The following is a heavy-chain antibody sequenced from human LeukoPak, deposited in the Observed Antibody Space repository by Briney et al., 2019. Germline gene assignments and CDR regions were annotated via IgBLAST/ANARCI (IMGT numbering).Heavy chain of an antibody. Sequence: GGSLRLSCAASGFTFSSYGMHWVRQAPGKGLEWVAVISYDGSNKYYADSVKDRFTISRDNSKNTLYLQMNSLRAEDTAVYYCAKDAGGYSYGLPYDYWGQGTLVTVSS. CDR1: GFTFSSYG. V-gene: IGHV3-30*18. D-gene: IGHD5-18*01. CDR2: ISYDGSNK. CDR3: AKDAGGYSYGLPYDY. J-gene: IGHJ4*02.